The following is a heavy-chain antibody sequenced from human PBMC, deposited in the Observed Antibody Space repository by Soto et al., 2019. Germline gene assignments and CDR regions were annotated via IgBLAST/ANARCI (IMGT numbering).Heavy chain of an antibody. Sequence: PGGSLRLSCAASGFTFSSYTMHWVRQAPGKGLEWVAVITYNGNEYYTDSVRGRFTFSRDSSRTTVYLQMNSLRPGDTALYYCARELMPAAGSGDFYAMDVWGQGTTVTVSS. V-gene: IGHV3-30*04. CDR3: ARELMPAAGSGDFYAMDV. CDR2: ITYNGNE. CDR1: GFTFSSYT. J-gene: IGHJ6*02. D-gene: IGHD6-13*01.